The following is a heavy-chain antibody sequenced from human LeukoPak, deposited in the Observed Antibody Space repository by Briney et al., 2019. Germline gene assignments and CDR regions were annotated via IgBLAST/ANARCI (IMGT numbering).Heavy chain of an antibody. CDR1: GGSISSYY. V-gene: IGHV4-59*08. Sequence: SETLSLTCTVSGGSISSYYWSWIRQPPGKGLEWIGYIYYSGSTNYNPSLKSRVTISVDTSKNQFSLKLSSVTAADTAVYYCARHTSYYYDSSGPFDYWGQGTLVTVSS. CDR3: ARHTSYYYDSSGPFDY. D-gene: IGHD3-22*01. CDR2: IYYSGST. J-gene: IGHJ4*02.